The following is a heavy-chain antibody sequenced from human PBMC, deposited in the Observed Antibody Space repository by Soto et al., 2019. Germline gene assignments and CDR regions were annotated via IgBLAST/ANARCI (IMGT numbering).Heavy chain of an antibody. Sequence: EVQLLESGGGLVQPGGSLRLSCAASGFTFSSYAMSWVRQAPGKGLEWVSAISGSGGSTYYADSVKGRFTISRDNSKNTLYLQMNSLRAEDTAVYYCTKGRVRGVIMDYWSQGTLVTVSS. D-gene: IGHD3-10*01. CDR2: ISGSGGST. V-gene: IGHV3-23*01. J-gene: IGHJ4*02. CDR3: TKGRVRGVIMDY. CDR1: GFTFSSYA.